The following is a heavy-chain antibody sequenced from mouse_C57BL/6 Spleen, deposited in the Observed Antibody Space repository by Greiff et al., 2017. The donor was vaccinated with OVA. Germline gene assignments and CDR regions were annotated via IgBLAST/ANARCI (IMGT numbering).Heavy chain of an antibody. D-gene: IGHD1-2*01. Sequence: VQLQESGAELVKPGASVKISCKASGYAFSSYWMNWVKQRPGKGLEWIGQIYPGDGDTNYNGKFKGKATLTADKSSSTAYMQLSSLTSEDSAVYFCARSEVLRPAWFAYWGQGTLVTVSA. CDR1: GYAFSSYW. J-gene: IGHJ3*01. CDR3: ARSEVLRPAWFAY. CDR2: IYPGDGDT. V-gene: IGHV1-80*01.